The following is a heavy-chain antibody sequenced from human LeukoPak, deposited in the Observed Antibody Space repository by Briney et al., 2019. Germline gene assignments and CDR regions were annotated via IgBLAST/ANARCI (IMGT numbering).Heavy chain of an antibody. D-gene: IGHD6-19*01. V-gene: IGHV4-34*01. Sequence: PSETLSLTCAVYGGSFSGYYWSWIRQPPGKGLEWIGEINHSGSTNYNPSLKSRVTISVDTSKNQFSLKLSSVTAADTAVYYCARISTGYSSGWYQGVAAAFDIWGQGTMVTVSS. CDR3: ARISTGYSSGWYQGVAAAFDI. CDR1: GGSFSGYY. J-gene: IGHJ3*02. CDR2: INHSGST.